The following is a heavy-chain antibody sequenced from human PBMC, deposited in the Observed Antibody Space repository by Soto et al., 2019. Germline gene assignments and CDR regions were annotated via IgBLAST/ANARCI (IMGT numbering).Heavy chain of an antibody. Sequence: GNPTQTLTLTCTFSGFSLTTTDRVGVGWIRQSPGKALEWLALVYWNDDKRYSPSLGSRLTITKDTSKNQVVLTVTDMNTVDTGTYYCAHLYAFRSGYLDSFDNCRQGTRGPVAS. J-gene: IGHJ4*02. D-gene: IGHD3-3*01. CDR2: VYWNDDK. CDR1: GFSLTTTDRVG. CDR3: AHLYAFRSGYLDSFDN. V-gene: IGHV2-5*01.